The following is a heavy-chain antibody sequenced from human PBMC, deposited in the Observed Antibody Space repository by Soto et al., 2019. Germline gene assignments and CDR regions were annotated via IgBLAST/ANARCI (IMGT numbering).Heavy chain of an antibody. Sequence: PGESLTISFASSGFIFTHFWMPWVRQVPGKGLVWVSRIDTSGSSTSYADSVKGRFTISRDNAKNTVSLQMNSLRAEDTGVYYCAKDSWYFDLWSQGSLVTVSS. V-gene: IGHV3-74*01. D-gene: IGHD6-13*01. CDR1: GFIFTHFW. CDR3: AKDSWYFDL. J-gene: IGHJ4*02. CDR2: IDTSGSST.